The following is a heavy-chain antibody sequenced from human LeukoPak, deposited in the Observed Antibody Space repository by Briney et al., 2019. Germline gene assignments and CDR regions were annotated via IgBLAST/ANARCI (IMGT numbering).Heavy chain of an antibody. D-gene: IGHD3-9*01. V-gene: IGHV4-39*02. J-gene: IGHJ5*02. Sequence: SETLSLTCTVSGGSISSSSYYWGWIRQPPGKGLEWIGSIYYSGSTYYNPSLKSRVTISVDTSKNQFSLKLSSVTAADTAVYYCARDILTGYQLTNNWFDPWGQGTLVTVSS. CDR1: GGSISSSSYY. CDR2: IYYSGST. CDR3: ARDILTGYQLTNNWFDP.